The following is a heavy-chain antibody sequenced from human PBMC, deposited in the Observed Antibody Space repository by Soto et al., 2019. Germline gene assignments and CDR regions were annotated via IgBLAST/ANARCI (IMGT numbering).Heavy chain of an antibody. CDR1: GFTFSGSA. CDR3: TRHPTYSSGWEVSDY. CDR2: IRSKANSYAT. J-gene: IGHJ4*02. V-gene: IGHV3-73*01. D-gene: IGHD6-19*01. Sequence: GGSLRLSCAASGFTFSGSAMHWVRQASGKGLEWVGRIRSKANSYATAYAASVKGRFTISRDDSKNAAYLQMNSLKTEDTAVYYCTRHPTYSSGWEVSDYWGQGTLVTVSS.